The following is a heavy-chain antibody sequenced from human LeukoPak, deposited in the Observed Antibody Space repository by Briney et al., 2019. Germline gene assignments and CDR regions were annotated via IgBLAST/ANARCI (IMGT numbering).Heavy chain of an antibody. J-gene: IGHJ6*02. CDR2: ISGSGTGT. Sequence: GGSLRLSCAASGFTFSSYAMTWVRQAPGKGLQWVSTISGSGTGTYYADSVKGRFTISRDNSKNTLHLQMNSLRAEDTAVYYCAREDGGPPGYYYYYGMDVWGQGTTVTVSS. V-gene: IGHV3-23*01. CDR1: GFTFSSYA. CDR3: AREDGGPPGYYYYYGMDV. D-gene: IGHD5-24*01.